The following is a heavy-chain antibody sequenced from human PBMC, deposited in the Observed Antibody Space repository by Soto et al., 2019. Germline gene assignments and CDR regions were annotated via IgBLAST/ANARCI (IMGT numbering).Heavy chain of an antibody. V-gene: IGHV3-30*03. CDR1: GFVFNDYA. CDR3: SRGTYYPQSSGLHADY. Sequence: GGSLRFSCATSGFVFNDYAMYWVRQAPGQGLEWVAMISSDGNHQFYVDNVRGRFTVSRDNSKNTLNLQMNSLRPEDTAVYYCSRGTYYPQSSGLHADYWGPGTVVTVSS. CDR2: ISSDGNHQ. J-gene: IGHJ4*02. D-gene: IGHD3-22*01.